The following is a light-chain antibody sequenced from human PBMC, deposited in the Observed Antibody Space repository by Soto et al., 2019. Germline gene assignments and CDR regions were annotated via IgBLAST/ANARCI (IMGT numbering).Light chain of an antibody. CDR1: LSDVGGQNS. J-gene: IGLJ2*01. V-gene: IGLV2-8*01. CDR3: SSYTGTTVI. CDR2: DVT. Sequence: QSALTQPPFASGSPGQSVTISCTGTLSDVGGQNSVSWYRQDPGKAPQLIVYDVTQRPSGVPDRFSGSRSGSTASLTVSGLQAEDEANYYCSSYTGTTVIFGGGTKLTVL.